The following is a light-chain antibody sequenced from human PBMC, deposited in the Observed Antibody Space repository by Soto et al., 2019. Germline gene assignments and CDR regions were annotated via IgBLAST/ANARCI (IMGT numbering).Light chain of an antibody. V-gene: IGKV3-11*01. CDR2: DAS. J-gene: IGKJ1*01. CDR1: QSVSSN. Sequence: TQSRATLSVSPGERATLSCRASQSVSSNLAWYQQKPGQAPRPLIYDASNRATGVPARFSGRGSGTDFTLTISSLEPEDFTVYYCQQRNNRPGRSGQGTKADIK. CDR3: QQRNNRPGR.